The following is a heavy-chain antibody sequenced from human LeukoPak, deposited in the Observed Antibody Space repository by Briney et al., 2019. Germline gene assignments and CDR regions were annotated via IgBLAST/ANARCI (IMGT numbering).Heavy chain of an antibody. J-gene: IGHJ4*02. CDR2: INPNSGGT. V-gene: IGHV1-2*02. D-gene: IGHD2-15*01. CDR1: GYTFTGYY. CDR3: ARGDCSGGSCDKFPDDY. Sequence: GASVKVSCKASGYTFTGYYMHWVRQAPGQVLEWMGWINPNSGGTNYAQKFQGRVTMTRDTSISTAYMELSRLRSDDTAVYYCARGDCSGGSCDKFPDDYWGQGTLVTVSS.